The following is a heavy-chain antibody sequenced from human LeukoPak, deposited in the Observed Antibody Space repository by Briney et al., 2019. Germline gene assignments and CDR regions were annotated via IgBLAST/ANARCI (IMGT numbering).Heavy chain of an antibody. J-gene: IGHJ1*01. CDR2: IYYSGST. D-gene: IGHD1-14*01. V-gene: IGHV4-31*03. CDR1: GGSISSGGYY. Sequence: SQTLSLTCTVSGGSISSGGYYWSWIRQHPGKGLEWIGYIYYSGSTYYNPSLKSRVTISVDRSKNQFSLKLSSVTAADTAVYYCARDKRYTSGTGKSAEYFQHWGQGTLVTVSS. CDR3: ARDKRYTSGTGKSAEYFQH.